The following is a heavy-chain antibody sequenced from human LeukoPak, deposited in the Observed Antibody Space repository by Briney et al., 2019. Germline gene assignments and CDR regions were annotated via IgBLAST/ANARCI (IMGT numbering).Heavy chain of an antibody. J-gene: IGHJ3*02. D-gene: IGHD3-22*01. V-gene: IGHV3-30-3*01. CDR1: GFTFSSYA. CDR2: ISYDGSNK. CDR3: ARVVIITNAFDI. Sequence: GGSLRLSCAVSGFTFSSYAMHWVRQAPGKGLEWVAVISYDGSNKYYADSVKGRFTISRDNSKNTLYLQMNSLRAEDTAVYYCARVVIITNAFDIWGQGTMVTVSS.